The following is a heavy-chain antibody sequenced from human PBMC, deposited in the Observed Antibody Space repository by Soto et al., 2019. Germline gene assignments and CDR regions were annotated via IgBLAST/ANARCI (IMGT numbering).Heavy chain of an antibody. D-gene: IGHD2-21*01. V-gene: IGHV4-4*07. CDR3: ARSAIPRGGWFRP. Sequence: QVHLQEPGPRLVRPSETLSLTCNVSDDSLSTYYWSWIRQPAGKGLEWIGRIYASGSTNYNPSLKSRVRMSVDTSKKQFSLNMISVTAADTAIYYCARSAIPRGGWFRPWGQGVLVTVSS. J-gene: IGHJ5*02. CDR1: DDSLSTYY. CDR2: IYASGST.